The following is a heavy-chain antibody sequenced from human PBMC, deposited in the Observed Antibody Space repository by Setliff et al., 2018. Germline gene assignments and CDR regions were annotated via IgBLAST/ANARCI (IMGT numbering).Heavy chain of an antibody. CDR2: INTKTATP. D-gene: IGHD2-21*01. J-gene: IGHJ3*01. Sequence: ASVKVSCKVSGYTISSYPLNWVRQAPGQGLEWMGWINTKTATPSYAQGFTGRFVFSLDTSVSTAHLQIDSLTSEDTAVYYCARDLPTEYETIRDTFDVWGQGTKVTVS. V-gene: IGHV7-4-1*01. CDR1: GYTISSYP. CDR3: ARDLPTEYETIRDTFDV.